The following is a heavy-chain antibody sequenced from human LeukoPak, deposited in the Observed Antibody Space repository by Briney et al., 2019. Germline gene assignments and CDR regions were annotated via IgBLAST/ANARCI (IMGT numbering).Heavy chain of an antibody. V-gene: IGHV3-38-3*01. J-gene: IGHJ3*02. CDR1: GFTFSSYS. D-gene: IGHD2-15*01. Sequence: GGSLRLSCAASGFTFSSYSMSWVRQAPGKGLERVSSISGGSTYYADSRKGRFTISRDNSKNTLHLQMNSLRAEDTAVYYCAKDAGGLGAFDIWGQGTMVTVSS. CDR3: AKDAGGLGAFDI. CDR2: ISGGST.